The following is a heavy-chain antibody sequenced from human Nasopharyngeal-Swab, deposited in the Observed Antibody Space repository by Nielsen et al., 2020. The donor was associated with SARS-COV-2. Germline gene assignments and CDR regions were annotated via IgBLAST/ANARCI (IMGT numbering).Heavy chain of an antibody. Sequence: GESLKISCAASGFTVSSNYMSWVRQAPGKGLEWVSVIYSGGSTYYADYVKGRFTISTDNSKNTLYRQMNSLRAEDTAVYYCARQGFVRYFDYWGQGALVTVSS. V-gene: IGHV3-66*02. CDR1: GFTVSSNY. J-gene: IGHJ4*02. CDR2: IYSGGST. CDR3: ARQGFVRYFDY.